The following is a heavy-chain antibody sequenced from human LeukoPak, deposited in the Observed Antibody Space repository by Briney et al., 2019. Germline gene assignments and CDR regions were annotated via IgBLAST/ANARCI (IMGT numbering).Heavy chain of an antibody. J-gene: IGHJ6*03. CDR3: ARVRVWGTSPSYYYYMDV. CDR1: GFTFSSYS. CDR2: ISTSSSTI. Sequence: GGSLRLSCAASGFTFSSYSMNWVRQAPGKGLEWVSYISTSSSTINYADSVKGRITISRDNAKNSLHLQMNSLRAEDTAVYYCARVRVWGTSPSYYYYMDVWGKGTTVTVSS. V-gene: IGHV3-48*01. D-gene: IGHD2-2*01.